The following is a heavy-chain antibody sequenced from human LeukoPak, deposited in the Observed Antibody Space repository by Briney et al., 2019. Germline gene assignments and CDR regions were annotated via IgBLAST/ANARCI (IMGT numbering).Heavy chain of an antibody. CDR2: IKQDGSEK. V-gene: IGHV3-7*01. CDR3: ARDNLGSGWYSSYFDY. Sequence: PGGSLRLSCAASGFTFSSHWMSWVRQAPGKGLEWVANIKQDGSEKYYVDSVKGRFTISRDNAKNSLYLQMNSLRAEDTAVYYCARDNLGSGWYSSYFDYWGQGTLVTVSS. CDR1: GFTFSSHW. J-gene: IGHJ4*02. D-gene: IGHD6-19*01.